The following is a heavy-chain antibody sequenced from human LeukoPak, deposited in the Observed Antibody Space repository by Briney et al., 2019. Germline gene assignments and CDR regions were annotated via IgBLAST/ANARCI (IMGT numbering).Heavy chain of an antibody. CDR1: GFSFSDLF. V-gene: IGHV3-72*01. D-gene: IGHD3-10*01. CDR3: ASIRGVMGY. J-gene: IGHJ4*02. Sequence: PGGSLRLSCAASGFSFSDLFLDWVRQAPGKGLEWVGRTKSKAYSHTTEYAASLKGRFTISRDDSEKSVYLHMNTLKTEDTAVYYCASIRGVMGYWGQGTLVTVSS. CDR2: TKSKAYSHTT.